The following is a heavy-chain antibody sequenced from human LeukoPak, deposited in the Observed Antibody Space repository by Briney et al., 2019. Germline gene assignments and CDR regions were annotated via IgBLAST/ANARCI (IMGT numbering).Heavy chain of an antibody. CDR3: ARERDIVVVVAATRGYSGAFDI. J-gene: IGHJ3*02. CDR2: IYYSGST. Sequence: SETLSLTCTVSGGSISSYYWSWIRQPPGKGLEWIGYIYYSGSTNYNPSLKSRVTISVDTSKNQFSLKLSSVTAADTAVYYCARERDIVVVVAATRGYSGAFDIWGQGTMVTVSS. D-gene: IGHD2-15*01. CDR1: GGSISSYY. V-gene: IGHV4-59*01.